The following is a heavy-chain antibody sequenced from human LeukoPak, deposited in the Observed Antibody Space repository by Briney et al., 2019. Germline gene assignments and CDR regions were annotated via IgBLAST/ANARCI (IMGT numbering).Heavy chain of an antibody. CDR3: ARARTLTRQYYYDSSGYYYPY. J-gene: IGHJ4*02. D-gene: IGHD3-22*01. V-gene: IGHV1-18*01. CDR2: ISAYNGNT. Sequence: ASVKVSCKASGYTFTSYGISWVRQAPGQGLECMGWISAYNGNTSYAQKLQGRVTMTTDTSTSTAYMELRSLRSDDTAVYYCARARTLTRQYYYDSSGYYYPYWGQGTLVTVSS. CDR1: GYTFTSYG.